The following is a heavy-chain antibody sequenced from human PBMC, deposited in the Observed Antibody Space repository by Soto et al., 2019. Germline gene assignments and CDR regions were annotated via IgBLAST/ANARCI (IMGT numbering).Heavy chain of an antibody. Sequence: LEILSLTCTVSGGSIISYYWSWIRQPPGKGLEWIGYIYYSGSTNYNPSLKSRVTISVDTSKNQFSLKLSSVTAADTAVYYCARVKERNLGYCSSTSCYYALDYWVQGTLVTVSS. J-gene: IGHJ4*02. CDR3: ARVKERNLGYCSSTSCYYALDY. CDR2: IYYSGST. D-gene: IGHD2-2*01. CDR1: GGSIISYY. V-gene: IGHV4-59*08.